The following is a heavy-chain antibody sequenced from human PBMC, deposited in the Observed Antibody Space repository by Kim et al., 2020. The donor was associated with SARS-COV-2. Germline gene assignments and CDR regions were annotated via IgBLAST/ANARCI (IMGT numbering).Heavy chain of an antibody. CDR3: AKRAYSSGWYTDY. Sequence: YADSGKGRFTISRDNSKNTLYLQMNSLRAEDTAVYYCAKRAYSSGWYTDYWGQGTLVTVSS. J-gene: IGHJ4*02. D-gene: IGHD6-19*01. V-gene: IGHV3-23*01.